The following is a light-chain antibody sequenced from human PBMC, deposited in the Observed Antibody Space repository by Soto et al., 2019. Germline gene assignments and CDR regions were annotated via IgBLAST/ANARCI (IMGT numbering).Light chain of an antibody. J-gene: IGKJ2*01. V-gene: IGKV1-39*01. CDR2: AAS. CDR1: QNILTY. Sequence: DIQMTQSPSSLSASVGDRVTITCRSSQNILTYLNWYQQKAGEVPRFLIYAASNLQDGVPSRFSGRESGTECTLSISSLQPEDFATYFCQQSYSVPLTFGQGTKLE. CDR3: QQSYSVPLT.